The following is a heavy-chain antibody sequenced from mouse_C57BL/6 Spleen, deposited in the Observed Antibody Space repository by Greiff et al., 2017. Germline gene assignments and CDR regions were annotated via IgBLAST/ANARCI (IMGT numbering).Heavy chain of an antibody. J-gene: IGHJ2*01. CDR1: VYTFTDYY. D-gene: IGHD4-1*01. V-gene: IGHV1-76*01. CDR2: IYPGSGNT. CDR3: ARTGKDYFDY. Sequence: QLQESVAELVRPVSSVTLSCTASVYTFTDYYLHWLKQRPVQRLEWIARIYPGSGNTYYNEKFKGKATLTAEKSSSTAYMQLSSLTSEDSAVYFCARTGKDYFDYRGQGTTLTVSS.